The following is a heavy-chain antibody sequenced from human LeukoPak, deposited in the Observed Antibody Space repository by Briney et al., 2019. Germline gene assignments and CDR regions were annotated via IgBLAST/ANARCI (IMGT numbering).Heavy chain of an antibody. Sequence: SETLSLTCTVSGGSISSYYWSWIRQPAGKGLEWIGRIHTSGSTNYNPSLKSRVTMSVDTSKNQFSLKLSSVTAADTAVYYCARTTEGGYSYGYFYYYYMDVWGKGTTVTISS. D-gene: IGHD5-18*01. CDR2: IHTSGST. J-gene: IGHJ6*03. CDR3: ARTTEGGYSYGYFYYYYMDV. V-gene: IGHV4-4*07. CDR1: GGSISSYY.